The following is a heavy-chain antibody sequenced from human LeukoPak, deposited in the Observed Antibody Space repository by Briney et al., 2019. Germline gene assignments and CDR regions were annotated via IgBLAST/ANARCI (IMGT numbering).Heavy chain of an antibody. CDR1: GFTFSTYS. V-gene: IGHV3-21*01. J-gene: IGHJ4*02. CDR2: FSTSSSHI. CDR3: ARDYDEDY. Sequence: KTGGSLRLSCAASGFTFSTYSMNWVRQAPGKGLEWVSSFSTSSSHIYYADSVKGRFTISRDNAKNSLYLQMHSLRAEDTAVYYCARDYDEDYWDQGTLVTVSS. D-gene: IGHD5-12*01.